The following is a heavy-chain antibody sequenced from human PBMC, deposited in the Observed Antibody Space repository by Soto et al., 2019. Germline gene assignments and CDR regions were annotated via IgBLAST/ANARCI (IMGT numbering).Heavy chain of an antibody. CDR2: ISAYNGNT. CDR3: ARFSGGSYNTYYFYYGMDV. J-gene: IGHJ6*02. Sequence: ASVKVSFKASGYTFTSYGISWVRQAPGQGLDWMGWISAYNGNTKYAQDLQGRVTMTTDTSTSTAYMELRSLRSDDTAVYYCARFSGGSYNTYYFYYGMDVWGQGTTVTVSS. D-gene: IGHD2-15*01. V-gene: IGHV1-18*01. CDR1: GYTFTSYG.